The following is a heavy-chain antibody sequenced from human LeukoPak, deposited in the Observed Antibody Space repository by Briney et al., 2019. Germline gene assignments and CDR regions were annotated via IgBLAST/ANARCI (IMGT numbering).Heavy chain of an antibody. J-gene: IGHJ5*02. CDR3: ARGGTYNDILSFDP. D-gene: IGHD3-9*01. Sequence: PSETLSLTCTVSGGSISYYYWTWLRQSPGKGLEWIGQIYYTGRTYYNPSLQRRLTISVDTSRNQFSLNLTSVTAADTAVYYCARGGTYNDILSFDPWGQGTLVTVSS. V-gene: IGHV4-59*01. CDR1: GGSISYYY. CDR2: IYYTGRT.